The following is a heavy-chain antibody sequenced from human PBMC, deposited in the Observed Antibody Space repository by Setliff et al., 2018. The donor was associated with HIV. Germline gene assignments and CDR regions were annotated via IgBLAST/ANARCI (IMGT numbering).Heavy chain of an antibody. Sequence: PGGSLRLSCAASGFTFSSKSMNWVRQAPGKGLEWVGRIKSKTDGGTTDYAAPVKGRFTISRDDSQNTLYLQMNSLKTEDTAVYYCATPKPGDGITFDIWGQGTMVTVSS. J-gene: IGHJ3*02. CDR2: IKSKTDGGTT. V-gene: IGHV3-15*01. CDR3: ATPKPGDGITFDI. D-gene: IGHD7-27*01. CDR1: GFTFSSKS.